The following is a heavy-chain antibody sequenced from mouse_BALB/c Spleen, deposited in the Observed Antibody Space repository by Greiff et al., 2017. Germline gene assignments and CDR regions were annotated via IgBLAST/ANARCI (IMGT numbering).Heavy chain of an antibody. V-gene: IGHV1-82*01. D-gene: IGHD2-12*01. CDR2: IYPGDGDT. Sequence: VQLQQSGPELVKPGASVKISCKASGYAFSSSWMNWVKQRPGQGLEWIGRIYPGDGDTNYNGKFKGKATLTADKSSSTAYMQLSSLTSVDSAVYFCERLRDDDAMDYWGQGTSVTVSS. CDR3: ERLRDDDAMDY. J-gene: IGHJ4*01. CDR1: GYAFSSSW.